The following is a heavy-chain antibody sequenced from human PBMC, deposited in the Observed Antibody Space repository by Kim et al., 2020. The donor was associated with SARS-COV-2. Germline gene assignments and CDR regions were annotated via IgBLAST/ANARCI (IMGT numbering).Heavy chain of an antibody. CDR2: I. D-gene: IGHD5-18*01. V-gene: IGHV3-9*01. Sequence: IGYADSVKGRFTISRDNAKNSLYLQMNSLRAEDTALYYCAKGAGSYDFDYWGQGTLVTVSS. CDR3: AKGAGSYDFDY. J-gene: IGHJ4*02.